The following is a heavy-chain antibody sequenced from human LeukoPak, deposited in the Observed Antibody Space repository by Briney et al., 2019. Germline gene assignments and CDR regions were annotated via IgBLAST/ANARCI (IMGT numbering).Heavy chain of an antibody. CDR3: ARDSGSYYFDY. D-gene: IGHD1-26*01. CDR2: IYSGGST. V-gene: IGHV3-53*01. Sequence: TGGSLRLSCAASGFIVSSNYMSWVRQAPGKGLEWVSVIYSGGSTYYADSVKGRFTISRDSSKNTLYLQMNSLRAEDTAVYYCARDSGSYYFDYWGQGTLVTVSS. J-gene: IGHJ4*02. CDR1: GFIVSSNY.